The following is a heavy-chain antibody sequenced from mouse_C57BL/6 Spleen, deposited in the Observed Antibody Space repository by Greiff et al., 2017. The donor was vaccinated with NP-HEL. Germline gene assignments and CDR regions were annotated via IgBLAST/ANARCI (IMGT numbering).Heavy chain of an antibody. V-gene: IGHV1-81*01. CDR3: ARRGTTVVEDYYAMDY. CDR1: GYTFTSSG. CDR2: IYPRSGNP. D-gene: IGHD1-1*01. J-gene: IGHJ4*01. Sequence: VKLMESGAELARPGASVKLSCKASGYTFTSSGISWVKQRTGQGLEWIGEIYPRSGNPYYNEKFKGKATLTADKSSSTAYMELRSLTSEDSAVYFSARRGTTVVEDYYAMDYWGQGTSVTVSS.